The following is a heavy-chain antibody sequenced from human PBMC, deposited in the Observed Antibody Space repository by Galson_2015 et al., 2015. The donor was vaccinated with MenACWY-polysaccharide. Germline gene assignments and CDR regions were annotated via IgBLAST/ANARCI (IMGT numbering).Heavy chain of an antibody. V-gene: IGHV1-2*02. D-gene: IGHD3-22*01. Sequence: SVKVSCKASGYTFNGYYMHWVRQAPGQGLEWMGWVDPRTGDTKYAQNFQGRATMTRDTSTHTAYMELRRLRSDDTAVYYCASPDDTSGYYDDPFDIWGQGTMV. CDR1: GYTFNGYY. J-gene: IGHJ3*02. CDR3: ASPDDTSGYYDDPFDI. CDR2: VDPRTGDT.